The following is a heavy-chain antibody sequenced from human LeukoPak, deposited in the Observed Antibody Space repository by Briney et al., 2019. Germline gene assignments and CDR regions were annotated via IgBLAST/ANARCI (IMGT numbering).Heavy chain of an antibody. CDR3: ARDPSNTIGRYIYFDY. J-gene: IGHJ4*02. CDR1: GGSFSGYY. D-gene: IGHD5-24*01. V-gene: IGHV4-34*01. Sequence: PSETLSLTCAVYGGSFSGYYWSWIRQPPGKGLEWIGEINHSGSTNYNPSLKSRVTISVDTSKNQFSLKLSSVTAADTAVYYCARDPSNTIGRYIYFDYWGQGSLVTVSS. CDR2: INHSGST.